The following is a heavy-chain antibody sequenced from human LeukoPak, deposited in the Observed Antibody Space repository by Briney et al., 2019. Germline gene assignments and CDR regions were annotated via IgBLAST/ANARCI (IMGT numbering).Heavy chain of an antibody. Sequence: GGSLRLSCAASGLTFSRYAMHWVRQAPGKGLEWVAFIRYDGSNKYYADSVKGRFTISRDNSKNTLYQQMNSLRPEDTAVYYCAKDRGDGYPTHFDYWGQGTLVTVSS. J-gene: IGHJ4*02. V-gene: IGHV3-30*02. CDR2: IRYDGSNK. CDR1: GLTFSRYA. D-gene: IGHD5-24*01. CDR3: AKDRGDGYPTHFDY.